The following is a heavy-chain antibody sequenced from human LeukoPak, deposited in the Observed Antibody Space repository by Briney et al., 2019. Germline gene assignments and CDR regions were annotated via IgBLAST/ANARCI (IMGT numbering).Heavy chain of an antibody. J-gene: IGHJ4*02. CDR2: IKSKTDGGTT. CDR1: GYTFRNAW. D-gene: IGHD2-2*01. CDR3: TTDNVVPAAHFYY. Sequence: KPGRPVSLPHAASGYTFRNAWMRWVRAASRKALVWVGSIKSKTDGGTTDYAAPVKGRFTISRDDSKNTLYLQMNSLKTEDTAVYYCTTDNVVPAAHFYYSGQGTLVTVSS. V-gene: IGHV3-15*01.